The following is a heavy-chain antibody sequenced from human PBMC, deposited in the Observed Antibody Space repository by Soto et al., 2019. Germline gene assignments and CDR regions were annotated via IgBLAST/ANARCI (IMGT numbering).Heavy chain of an antibody. CDR1: GYTFTGYY. CDR3: GREERNVFYS. V-gene: IGHV1-2*02. Sequence: QVQLVQSGAEVKKPGASVKVSCKASGYTFTGYYMHWVRQAPGQGLEWMGWINPNNGDTKYAQRFQGRVTGTRDTSSRTAYMERRRLTSDDTAVYHCGREERNVFYSWGQGSLVTVSS. J-gene: IGHJ5*01. CDR2: INPNNGDT.